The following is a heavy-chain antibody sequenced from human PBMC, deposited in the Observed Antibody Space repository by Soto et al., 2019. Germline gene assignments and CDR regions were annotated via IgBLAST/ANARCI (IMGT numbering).Heavy chain of an antibody. CDR2: MFWNDNK. J-gene: IGHJ5*01. CDR3: ALRPASHMKWFGP. CDR1: GFSLTTIGVG. V-gene: IGHV2-5*04. Sequence: QITLKEAGPTLVKPKQTLTLTCTFSGFSLTTIGVGVGGISQPPRRAPEWLALMFWNDNKRYSPTLETRLTITKDTTKTRMVLTLPDMSPNDTGTYCCALRPASHMKWFGPCSRGSPVIFS.